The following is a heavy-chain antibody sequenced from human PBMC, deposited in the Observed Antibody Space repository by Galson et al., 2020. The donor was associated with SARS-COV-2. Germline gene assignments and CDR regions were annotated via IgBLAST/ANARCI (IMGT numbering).Heavy chain of an antibody. V-gene: IGHV4-59*01. CDR2: IYYSGST. CDR1: GGSISSYY. D-gene: IGHD6-13*01. Sequence: ETSETLSLTCTVSGGSISSYYWSWIRQPPGKGLEWIGYIYYSGSTNYNPSLKSRVTISVDTSKNQFSLKLSSVTAADTAVYYCARNRKGVELGYWGQGTLVTVSS. CDR3: ARNRKGVELGY. J-gene: IGHJ4*02.